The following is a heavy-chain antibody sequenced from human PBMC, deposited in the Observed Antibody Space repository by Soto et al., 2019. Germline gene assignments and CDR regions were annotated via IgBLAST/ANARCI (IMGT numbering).Heavy chain of an antibody. J-gene: IGHJ5*02. Sequence: QITLKESGPTLVKPTQTLTLTCTFSGFSLSTSGVGVGWIRQPPGKALEWLALIYWDDDKRYSPSLKSRLTIIKDTSKNQVVLTMTNMDPVDTATYYCAHSRIAADAGWFDPWGQGTLVTVPS. CDR2: IYWDDDK. CDR3: AHSRIAADAGWFDP. D-gene: IGHD6-13*01. V-gene: IGHV2-5*02. CDR1: GFSLSTSGVG.